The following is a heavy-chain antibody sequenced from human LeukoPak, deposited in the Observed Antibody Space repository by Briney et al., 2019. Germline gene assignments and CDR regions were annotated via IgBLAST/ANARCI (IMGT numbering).Heavy chain of an antibody. CDR2: ISGSGGST. V-gene: IGHV3-23*01. CDR3: ARGLDYNYYYYGMDV. Sequence: GGSLRLSCEASGFTFSSYAMTWVRQAPGKGLEWVSAISGSGGSTYYADSVKGRFTISRDNSKNTLYLQMNSLRAEDTAVYYCARGLDYNYYYYGMDVWGQGTTVTVSS. CDR1: GFTFSSYA. J-gene: IGHJ6*02. D-gene: IGHD4-4*01.